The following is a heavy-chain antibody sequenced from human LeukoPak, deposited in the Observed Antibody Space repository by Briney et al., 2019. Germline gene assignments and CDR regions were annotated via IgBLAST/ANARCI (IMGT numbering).Heavy chain of an antibody. D-gene: IGHD5-12*01. V-gene: IGHV3-23*01. CDR3: AKQGYTTSWLYFDY. CDR1: GFTFRNFW. CDR2: IGGSDGRT. J-gene: IGHJ4*02. Sequence: PGGSLRLSCAASGFTFRNFWMSWVRQAPGKGLEWVSVIGGSDGRTYYADSVKGRFTISRDNSKNTLYMQMNSLRAEDTAVYYCAKQGYTTSWLYFDYWGQGTLVTVSS.